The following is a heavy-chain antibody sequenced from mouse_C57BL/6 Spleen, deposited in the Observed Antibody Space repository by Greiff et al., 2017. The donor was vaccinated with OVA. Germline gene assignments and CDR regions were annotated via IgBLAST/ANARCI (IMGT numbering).Heavy chain of an antibody. CDR1: GFTFSSYG. CDR2: ISSGGSYT. J-gene: IGHJ1*03. Sequence: EVMLVESGGDLVKPGGSLKLSCAASGFTFSSYGMSWVRQTLDKRLEWVATISSGGSYTYYPDSVKGRFTISRDNAKNTLYLQMSSLKSEDTAMYYCARQTVGGNHWYFDVWGTGTTVTVSS. D-gene: IGHD1-1*01. CDR3: ARQTVGGNHWYFDV. V-gene: IGHV5-6*01.